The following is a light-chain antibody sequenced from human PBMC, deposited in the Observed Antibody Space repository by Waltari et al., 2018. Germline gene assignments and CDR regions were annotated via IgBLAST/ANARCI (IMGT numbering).Light chain of an antibody. CDR1: QAVSTW. V-gene: IGKV1-12*01. CDR3: QQGDSVPPT. CDR2: HAS. Sequence: EIQMTQSPPSVSASVGDRVTITCRASQAVSTWLAWYQQKPGNSPNLLIYHASSLQSGVPSRFSGSGSGTDFTLTISSLQPEDSATYYCQQGDSVPPTFGQGTKVEIK. J-gene: IGKJ1*01.